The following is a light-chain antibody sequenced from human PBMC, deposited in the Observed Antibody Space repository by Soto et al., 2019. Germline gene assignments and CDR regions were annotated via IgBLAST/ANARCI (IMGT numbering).Light chain of an antibody. CDR1: SSNIGNHY. Sequence: QSVLTQPPSASATPGQRVTISCSGSSSNIGNHYVYWYQHLPGTAPKLLIYRNNQRPSGVPDRFSGSHSGTSGSLAISGLRSEDEADYYCAAWDDSLSGYVFGTGTKLTVL. CDR2: RNN. J-gene: IGLJ1*01. V-gene: IGLV1-47*01. CDR3: AAWDDSLSGYV.